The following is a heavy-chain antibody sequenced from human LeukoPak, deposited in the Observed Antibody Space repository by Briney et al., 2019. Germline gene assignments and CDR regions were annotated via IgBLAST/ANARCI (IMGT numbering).Heavy chain of an antibody. CDR3: ARIGSGVGKHFDY. V-gene: IGHV6-1*01. J-gene: IGHJ4*02. CDR2: TYYRSKWYN. CDR1: GDSVSSNSAA. Sequence: SQTLSLTCAISGDSVSSNSAAWNWIRQSPSRGLEWLGRTYYRSKWYNDYAVFVKSRITVNADTSKNQFSLQLKSVTPEDTAVYYCARIGSGVGKHFDYWGQGTLVTVSS. D-gene: IGHD3-10*01.